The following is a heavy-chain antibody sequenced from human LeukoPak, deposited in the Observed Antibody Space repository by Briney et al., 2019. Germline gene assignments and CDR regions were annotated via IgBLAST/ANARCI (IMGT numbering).Heavy chain of an antibody. J-gene: IGHJ5*02. Sequence: SETLSLTCTVSGGPISSYYWSWIRQPPGKGLEWIGYIYYSGSTNYNPSLKSRVTISVDTSKNQFSLKLSSVTAADTAVYYCARGMYSSGLGPGWFDPWGQGTLVTVSS. CDR2: IYYSGST. CDR1: GGPISSYY. V-gene: IGHV4-59*01. D-gene: IGHD6-19*01. CDR3: ARGMYSSGLGPGWFDP.